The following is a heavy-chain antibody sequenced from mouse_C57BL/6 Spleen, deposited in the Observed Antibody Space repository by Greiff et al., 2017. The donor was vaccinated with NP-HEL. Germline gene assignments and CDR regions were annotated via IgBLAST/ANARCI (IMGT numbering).Heavy chain of an antibody. CDR2: ISYDGSN. CDR1: GYSITSGYY. Sequence: VQLKESGPGLVKPSQSLSLTCSVTGYSITSGYYWNWIRQFPGNKLEWMGYISYDGSNNYNPSLKNRISITRDTSKNQFFLKLKSVTTEDTATYYCARAGYAMDYWGQGTSVTVSS. J-gene: IGHJ4*01. V-gene: IGHV3-6*01. CDR3: ARAGYAMDY.